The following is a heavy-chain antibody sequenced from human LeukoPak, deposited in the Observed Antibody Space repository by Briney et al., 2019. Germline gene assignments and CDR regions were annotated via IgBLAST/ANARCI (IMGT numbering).Heavy chain of an antibody. CDR2: INPSGGST. CDR1: GYTFTSYY. J-gene: IGHJ4*02. D-gene: IGHD3-9*01. CDR3: ARGSGDILTGYYSYFDY. V-gene: IGHV1-46*01. Sequence: ASVKVSCTASGYTFTSYYMHWVRQAPGQGLEWMGIINPSGGSTSYAQKFQGRVTMTRDTSTSTVYMELSSLRSEGTAVYYCARGSGDILTGYYSYFDYWGQGTLVTVSS.